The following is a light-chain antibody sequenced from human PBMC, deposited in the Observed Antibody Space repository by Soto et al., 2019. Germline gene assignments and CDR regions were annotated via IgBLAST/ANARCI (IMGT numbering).Light chain of an antibody. V-gene: IGKV3-11*01. Sequence: EIVLTQSPATLSLSPGERATLSCRASQSVSSYLAWYQQKPGQAPRLLIYAASNRATGIPARFSGSGSGTDFTLTISSLEPEDFAVYYCQQRSNWPPNFGQGTRLEIK. CDR2: AAS. CDR1: QSVSSY. CDR3: QQRSNWPPN. J-gene: IGKJ5*01.